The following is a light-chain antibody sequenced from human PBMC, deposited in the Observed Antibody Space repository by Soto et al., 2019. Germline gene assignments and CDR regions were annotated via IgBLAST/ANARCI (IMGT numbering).Light chain of an antibody. CDR2: DVS. J-gene: IGLJ1*01. V-gene: IGLV2-11*01. CDR3: CSYAGSRYV. Sequence: QSALTQPRSVSGSPGQSVTISCTGTSSDVGGYNYVSWYQQHPGKAPKLMIYDVSKRPSGVPDRFSGSKSGNTASLTISVIQAEDEADYYCCSYAGSRYVFGTGTKLTVL. CDR1: SSDVGGYNY.